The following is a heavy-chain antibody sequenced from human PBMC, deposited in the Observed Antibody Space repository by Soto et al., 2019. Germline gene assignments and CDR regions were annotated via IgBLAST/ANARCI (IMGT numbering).Heavy chain of an antibody. CDR1: GGSISSYY. D-gene: IGHD6-19*01. CDR3: ARVRKSSGWYGVHFDY. V-gene: IGHV4-59*01. CDR2: IYYSGST. J-gene: IGHJ4*02. Sequence: SETLSLTCTFSGGSISSYYWSWIRQPPGKGLEWIGYIYYSGSTNYNPSLKSRVTISVDTSKNQFSLKLSSVTAADTAVYYCARVRKSSGWYGVHFDYWGQGTLVTVSS.